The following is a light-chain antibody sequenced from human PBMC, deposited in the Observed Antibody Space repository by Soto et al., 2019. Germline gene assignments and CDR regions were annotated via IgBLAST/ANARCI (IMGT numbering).Light chain of an antibody. V-gene: IGLV2-11*01. Sequence: QSALTQPRSVSGSPGQSVTISCTGTNSDVGGYNFVSWYQQLPGKAPKLMISAVSQRPSGVPDRFSGSKSGNTASLTISGLQADDEADYFCCSFSSDSTPLVFGGGTKLTVL. CDR2: AVS. J-gene: IGLJ2*01. CDR1: NSDVGGYNF. CDR3: CSFSSDSTPLV.